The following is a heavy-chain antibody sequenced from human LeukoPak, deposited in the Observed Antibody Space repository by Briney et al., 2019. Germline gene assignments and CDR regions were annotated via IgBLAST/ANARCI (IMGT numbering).Heavy chain of an antibody. J-gene: IGHJ4*02. CDR3: VRDGEYSHGIDFDY. CDR1: EFTFSTYH. CDR2: LSSSSSSFI. V-gene: IGHV3-21*01. Sequence: GGSLRLSCAASEFTFSTYHMHWVRQAPGKGLEWVSSLSSSSSSFIYYADSVKGRFTISRDNAKNSLYLQMNSLRAEDTAIYYCVRDGEYSHGIDFDYWGQGTLVTVSP. D-gene: IGHD5-18*01.